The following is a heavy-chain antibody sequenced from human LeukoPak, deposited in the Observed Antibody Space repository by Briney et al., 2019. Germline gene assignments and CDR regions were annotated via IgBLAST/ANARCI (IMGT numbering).Heavy chain of an antibody. Sequence: GGSLRLSCAASGFTFSSNYMSWVRQAPGKGLEWVSVIYSGGSTYYSDSVKGRFTISRDNSKNTLYLQMNSLRAEDTAVYYCARDPSGSYLYAFDIWGQGTMVTVSS. CDR1: GFTFSSNY. CDR3: ARDPSGSYLYAFDI. CDR2: IYSGGST. D-gene: IGHD1-26*01. V-gene: IGHV3-53*01. J-gene: IGHJ3*02.